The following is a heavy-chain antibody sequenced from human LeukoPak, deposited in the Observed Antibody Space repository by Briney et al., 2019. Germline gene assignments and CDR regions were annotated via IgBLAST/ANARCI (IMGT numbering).Heavy chain of an antibody. D-gene: IGHD4-17*01. CDR2: IYTSGST. J-gene: IGHJ1*01. Sequence: SETLSLTCTVSGGSISSYYWSWIRQPPGKGLEWIGRIYTSGSTNYNPSLKSRVTMSVDTSKNQFSLKLSSVTAADTAVYFCAREKHDYGDYYFQHWGQGTLVTVSS. V-gene: IGHV4-4*07. CDR3: AREKHDYGDYYFQH. CDR1: GGSISSYY.